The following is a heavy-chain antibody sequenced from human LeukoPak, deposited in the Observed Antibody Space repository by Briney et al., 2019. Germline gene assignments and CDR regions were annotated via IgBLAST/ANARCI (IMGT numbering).Heavy chain of an antibody. D-gene: IGHD2-2*01. CDR1: GFTFSSYA. Sequence: GGSLRLSCAASGFTFSSYAMSWVRQAPGKGLEWVSAISGSGGSTYYADSVKGRFTISRDNSKNTLYLQMNSLRAEDTAVYYCARFTSSTSCYDYWGQGTLVTVSS. J-gene: IGHJ4*02. CDR3: ARFTSSTSCYDY. V-gene: IGHV3-23*01. CDR2: ISGSGGST.